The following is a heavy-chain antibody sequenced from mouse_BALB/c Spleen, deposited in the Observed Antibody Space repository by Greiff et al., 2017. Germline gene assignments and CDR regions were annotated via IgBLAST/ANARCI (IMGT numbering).Heavy chain of an antibody. V-gene: IGHV2-9*02. CDR1: GFSLTSYG. J-gene: IGHJ4*01. D-gene: IGHD2-10*02. CDR3: ARGRGYGNYIYAMDY. CDR2: IWAGGST. Sequence: QVQLKESGPGLVAPSQSLSITCTVSGFSLTSYGVHWVRQPPGKGLEWLGVIWAGGSTNYNSALMSRLSISKDNSKSQVFLKMNSLQTDDTAMYYCARGRGYGNYIYAMDYWGQGTSVTVSS.